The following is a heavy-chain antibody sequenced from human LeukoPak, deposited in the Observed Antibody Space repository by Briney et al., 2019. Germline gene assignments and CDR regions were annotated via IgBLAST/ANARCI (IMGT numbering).Heavy chain of an antibody. CDR2: IIPILGIT. V-gene: IGHV1-69*02. D-gene: IGHD6-6*01. Sequence: SVKVSCKASGYTFTRYYMHWVRQAPGQGLEWMGRIIPILGITNYAQKFQGRVTITADKSTSTAYMELSSLRSEDTAVYYCARQTSSSSGGGAFDIWGQGTMVTVSS. CDR1: GYTFTRYY. CDR3: ARQTSSSSGGGAFDI. J-gene: IGHJ3*02.